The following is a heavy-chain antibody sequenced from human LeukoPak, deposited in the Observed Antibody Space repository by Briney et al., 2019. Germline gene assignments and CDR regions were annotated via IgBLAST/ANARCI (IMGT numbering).Heavy chain of an antibody. CDR3: ARQLWANYFDY. Sequence: SETLSLTCTVSGGSISSYYWSWIRQPPGKGLKWIGYIYYSGSTNYNPSLKSRVTISVDTSKNQFSLKLSSVTAADTAVYYCARQLWANYFDYWGQGTLVTVSS. CDR1: GGSISSYY. CDR2: IYYSGST. D-gene: IGHD5-18*01. J-gene: IGHJ4*02. V-gene: IGHV4-59*08.